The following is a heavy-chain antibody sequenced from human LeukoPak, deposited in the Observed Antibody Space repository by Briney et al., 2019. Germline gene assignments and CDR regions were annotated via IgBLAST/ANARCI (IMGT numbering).Heavy chain of an antibody. J-gene: IGHJ4*02. CDR3: ARVGTWAVAAASYFDY. V-gene: IGHV4-59*01. CDR2: IYYSGST. D-gene: IGHD6-19*01. Sequence: SETLSLTCTVSGGSISSYYWSWIRQPPGKGLEWIGYIYYSGSTNYNPSLKSRVTISVDTSKNQFSLKLSSVTAADTAVYYCARVGTWAVAAASYFDYWGQGTLVTVSS. CDR1: GGSISSYY.